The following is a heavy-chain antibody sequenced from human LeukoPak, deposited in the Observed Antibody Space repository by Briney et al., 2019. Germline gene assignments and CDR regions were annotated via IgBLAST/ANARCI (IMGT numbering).Heavy chain of an antibody. V-gene: IGHV3-53*01. Sequence: GGSLRLSCAASGFTVSSNYMSWVRQAPGKGLEWVSVIYSGGSTYYADSVKGRFTISRDNSKNTLYLQMNSLRAEDTAVYYCAKGGAAAGTVYFDYWGQGTLVTVSS. CDR2: IYSGGST. D-gene: IGHD6-13*01. CDR3: AKGGAAAGTVYFDY. CDR1: GFTVSSNY. J-gene: IGHJ4*02.